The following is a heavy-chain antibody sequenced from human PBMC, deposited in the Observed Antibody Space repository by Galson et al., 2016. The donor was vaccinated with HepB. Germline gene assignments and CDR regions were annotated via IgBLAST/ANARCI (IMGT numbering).Heavy chain of an antibody. J-gene: IGHJ4*02. CDR1: GCTFSSYA. CDR2: VVGAGDRA. D-gene: IGHD2-15*01. Sequence: SLRLSCAASGCTFSSYAMSWVRQAPGKGLEWVSGVVGAGDRAYYADSVKGRFTASRDNPKNTLYLQMNSLRAEDTAVYYCARGSRSGQREPPFWDQGTLVTVSS. V-gene: IGHV3-23*01. CDR3: ARGSRSGQREPPF.